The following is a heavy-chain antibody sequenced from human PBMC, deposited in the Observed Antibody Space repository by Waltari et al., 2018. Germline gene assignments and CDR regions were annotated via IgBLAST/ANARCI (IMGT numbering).Heavy chain of an antibody. CDR2: ISWDGGTT. CDR3: VKGFSSGWYGCFDY. D-gene: IGHD6-19*01. Sequence: VQLVESGGVAVQPGGSLRLSCAASGFTFHDYTVHLVRQVPGKGLEWVSLISWDGGTTHYADSVKGRFTISRDNSKSSLYLQMDSLRTEDTALYYCVKGFSSGWYGCFDYWGQGTLVTVSS. V-gene: IGHV3-43*01. J-gene: IGHJ4*02. CDR1: GFTFHDYT.